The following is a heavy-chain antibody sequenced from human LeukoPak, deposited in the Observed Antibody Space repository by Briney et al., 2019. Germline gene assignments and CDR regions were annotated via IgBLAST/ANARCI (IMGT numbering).Heavy chain of an antibody. CDR1: GGSISSSSYY. CDR3: ASGEGYYDSSGYYWNAAFDI. D-gene: IGHD3-22*01. J-gene: IGHJ3*02. CDR2: IYYSGST. Sequence: SETLSLTCTVSGGSISSSSYYWGWIRQPPGKGLEWIGSIYYSGSTYYNPSLKSRVTISVDTSKNQFSLKLSSVTAADTAVYYCASGEGYYDSSGYYWNAAFDIWGQGTMVTVSS. V-gene: IGHV4-39*01.